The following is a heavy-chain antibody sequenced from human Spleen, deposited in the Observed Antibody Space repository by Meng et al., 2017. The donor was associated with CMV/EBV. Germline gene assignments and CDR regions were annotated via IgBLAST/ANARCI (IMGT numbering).Heavy chain of an antibody. Sequence: ASVKVSCKASGYTFTGHYMHWVRQAPGQGLEWMGWINPNSGGTNYAQKFQGRVTMTRDTSISTAYMELSRLRSDDTAVYYCARGPSGLGTTRSWFDPWGQGTLVTVSS. D-gene: IGHD1-1*01. CDR3: ARGPSGLGTTRSWFDP. CDR1: GYTFTGHY. V-gene: IGHV1-2*02. J-gene: IGHJ5*02. CDR2: INPNSGGT.